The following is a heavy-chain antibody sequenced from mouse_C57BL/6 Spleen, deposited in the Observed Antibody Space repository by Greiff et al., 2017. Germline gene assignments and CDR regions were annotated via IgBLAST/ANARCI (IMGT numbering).Heavy chain of an antibody. CDR2: ISSGSSTI. J-gene: IGHJ2*01. CDR3: AKRDFDY. V-gene: IGHV5-17*01. Sequence: EVKLMESGGGLVKPGGSLKLSCAASGFTFSDYGMHWVRQAPEKGLEWVAYISSGSSTIYYADTVKGRFTISRDNANNTLFLQMTSLRSGDTAMYYCAKRDFDYWGQGTTLTVSS. CDR1: GFTFSDYG.